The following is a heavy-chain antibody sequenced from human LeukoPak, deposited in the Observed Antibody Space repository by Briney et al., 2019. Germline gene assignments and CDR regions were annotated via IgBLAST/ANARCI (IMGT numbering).Heavy chain of an antibody. CDR1: VYTFTGYY. J-gene: IGHJ4*02. D-gene: IGHD6-13*01. CDR3: ARINSSRWYDF. CDR2: INPNIGDT. V-gene: IGHV1-2*02. Sequence: ASVKVSYKASVYTFTGYYMHWVRQAPGQGLEWMGWINPNIGDTNYAQKFQGRVTMTRDTPISTAYMELSRLRFDDTAVYYCARINSSRWYDFWGQGTLVTVSS.